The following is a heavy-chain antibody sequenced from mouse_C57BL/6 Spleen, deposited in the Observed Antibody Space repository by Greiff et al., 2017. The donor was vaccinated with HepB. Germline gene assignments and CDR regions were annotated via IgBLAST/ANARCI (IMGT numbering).Heavy chain of an antibody. CDR2: IRNKANNHAT. J-gene: IGHJ4*01. Sequence: EVQLQQSGGGLVQPGGSMKLSCAASGFTFSDAWMDWVRQSPEKGLEWVAEIRNKANNHATYYAESVKGRFTISRDDSKSSVYLQMNSLRAEDTGIYYCTRLSYEYAMDYWGQGTSVTVSS. V-gene: IGHV6-6*01. D-gene: IGHD1-1*01. CDR1: GFTFSDAW. CDR3: TRLSYEYAMDY.